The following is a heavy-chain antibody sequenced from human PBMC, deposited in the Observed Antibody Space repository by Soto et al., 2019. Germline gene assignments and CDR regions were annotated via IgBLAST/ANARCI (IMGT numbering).Heavy chain of an antibody. J-gene: IGHJ4*02. CDR1: GFSLSTSGEG. D-gene: IGHD3-3*01. V-gene: IGHV2-5*01. CDR3: VHSKYTDFWSGYYSFYFDY. CDR2: IYWNDDK. Sequence: QITLKESGPTQVKPTQTLTLTCTFSGFSLSTSGEGVGWIRQPPGKALEWLALIYWNDDKPYSPSLKNRLTVTKDASKNQVVLTMTTMDPVDTATYYCVHSKYTDFWSGYYSFYFDYWGQGTLVTVSS.